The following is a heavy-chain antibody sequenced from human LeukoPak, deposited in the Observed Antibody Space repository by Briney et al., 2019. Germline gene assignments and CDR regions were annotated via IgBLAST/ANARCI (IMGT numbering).Heavy chain of an antibody. CDR3: ARVRGTFSPHFDS. D-gene: IGHD3-16*01. J-gene: IGHJ4*02. CDR2: ISGSGFTI. V-gene: IGHV3-48*04. Sequence: GGSLRLSCAASGFMFSSHSMSWVRQAPGKGLEWLSFISGSGFTIYNADSVTGRFTISRDNTKNSLFLQLNSLRAEDMAVYYCARVRGTFSPHFDSWGQGTLVTVSS. CDR1: GFMFSSHS.